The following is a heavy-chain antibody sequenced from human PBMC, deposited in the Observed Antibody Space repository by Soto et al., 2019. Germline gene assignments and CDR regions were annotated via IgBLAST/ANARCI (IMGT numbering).Heavy chain of an antibody. V-gene: IGHV3-23*01. CDR1: GFTFSSYA. Sequence: GGSLRLSCAASGFTFSSYAMSWVRQAPGKGLEWVSAISGSGGSTYYADSVKGRFTISRDNSKNTLYLQMSSLRAEDTAVYYCAPWRWGANSSDPWGQAILVTVSS. CDR3: APWRWGANSSDP. D-gene: IGHD3-16*01. J-gene: IGHJ5*02. CDR2: ISGSGGST.